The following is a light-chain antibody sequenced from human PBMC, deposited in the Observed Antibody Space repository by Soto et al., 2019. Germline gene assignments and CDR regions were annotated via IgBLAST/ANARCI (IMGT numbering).Light chain of an antibody. CDR2: GAS. CDR1: QSVSRNY. J-gene: IGKJ1*01. CDR3: QQYDRSWT. Sequence: EIVMTQSPATLSVSPGERATLFCRASQSVSRNYLAWYQQKPGQSPTLLIYGASSRATGIPDRFSGSGSGTDFILIISRLEPEDFAVYYCQQYDRSWTFGQGTKVDIK. V-gene: IGKV3-20*01.